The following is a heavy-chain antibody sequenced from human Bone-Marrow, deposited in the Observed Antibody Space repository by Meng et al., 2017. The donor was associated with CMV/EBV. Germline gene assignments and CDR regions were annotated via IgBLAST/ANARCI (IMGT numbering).Heavy chain of an antibody. CDR2: ISYDGSNK. CDR1: GFTFSSYA. Sequence: GESLKISCAASGFTFSSYAMHWVRQAPGKGLEWVAVISYDGSNKYYADSVKGRFTISRDNSKNTLYLQMNSLRAEDTAVYYCTRAPRVLRFLSLSYDMDVWGQGTTVTVSS. D-gene: IGHD3-3*01. V-gene: IGHV3-30*04. CDR3: TRAPRVLRFLSLSYDMDV. J-gene: IGHJ6*02.